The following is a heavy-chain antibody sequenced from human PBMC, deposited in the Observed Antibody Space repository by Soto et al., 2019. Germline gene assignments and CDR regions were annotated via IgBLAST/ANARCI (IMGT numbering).Heavy chain of an antibody. Sequence: PSETLSVTCTVSGGSIRSYDWSWIRQPPGKGLEWIGYIYYSGSTNYNPSLKSRVTISVDTSKNQFSLKLSSVTAADTAVYYCARGCYGSGSYLPSSYYYYGMDVWGQGTTVTVSS. D-gene: IGHD3-10*01. J-gene: IGHJ6*02. CDR1: GGSIRSYD. CDR2: IYYSGST. CDR3: ARGCYGSGSYLPSSYYYYGMDV. V-gene: IGHV4-59*12.